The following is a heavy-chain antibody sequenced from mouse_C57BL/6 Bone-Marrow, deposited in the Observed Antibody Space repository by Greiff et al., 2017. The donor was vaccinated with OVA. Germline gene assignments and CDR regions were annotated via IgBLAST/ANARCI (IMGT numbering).Heavy chain of an antibody. J-gene: IGHJ3*01. CDR1: GFTFSSYT. CDR2: ISGGGGNT. CDR3: ARGEIKFAY. D-gene: IGHD5-1-1*01. Sequence: EVQRVESGGGLVKPGGSLKLSCAASGFTFSSYTMSWVRQTPEKRLEWVATISGGGGNTYYPDSVKGRFTISRDNAKNTLYLQMSSLRSEDTALYYCARGEIKFAYWGQGTLVTVSA. V-gene: IGHV5-9*01.